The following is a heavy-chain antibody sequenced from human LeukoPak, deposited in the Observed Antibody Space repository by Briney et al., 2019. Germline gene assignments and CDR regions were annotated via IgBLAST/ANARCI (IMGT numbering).Heavy chain of an antibody. V-gene: IGHV3-74*01. CDR1: GFTFSSYW. J-gene: IGHJ3*02. Sequence: PGGSLGLSCTASGFTFSSYWMHWVRQAPGKGLVWVSRINSAGISTNYADSVKGRFTISRDNSKNTLYLQMNSLRADDTAVYYCAKDRPPPAFDIWGRGTMVTVSS. CDR3: AKDRPPPAFDI. CDR2: INSAGIST.